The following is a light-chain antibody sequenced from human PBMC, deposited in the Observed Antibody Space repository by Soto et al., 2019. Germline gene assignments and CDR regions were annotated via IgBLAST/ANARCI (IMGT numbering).Light chain of an antibody. CDR2: VAS. CDR3: QQYGSSPLT. CDR1: QSVSRSY. J-gene: IGKJ4*01. V-gene: IGKV3-20*01. Sequence: IVLTQTPGTLSLSPGERATLSCRASQSVSRSYLAWYQQKPGQAPRLLIYVASSRATGIPDRFSGSGSGTDFTLTIRRLEPEDFAVYYCQQYGSSPLTFGGGTKVDIK.